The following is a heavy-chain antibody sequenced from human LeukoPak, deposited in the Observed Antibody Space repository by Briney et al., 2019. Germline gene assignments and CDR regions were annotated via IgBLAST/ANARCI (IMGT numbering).Heavy chain of an antibody. CDR2: IYYSGST. D-gene: IGHD7-27*01. CDR3: ARDFGAHNWGWEGYFDY. CDR1: GGSISSGVDY. Sequence: PSETLSLTRTVSGGSISSGVDYWSWIRQPPGKGLEGIGYIYYSGSTYYNPSPKSRVTISVDTSKNQFSLKLSSVTAADTAVYYCARDFGAHNWGWEGYFDYWGQGTLVTVSS. V-gene: IGHV4-30-4*01. J-gene: IGHJ4*02.